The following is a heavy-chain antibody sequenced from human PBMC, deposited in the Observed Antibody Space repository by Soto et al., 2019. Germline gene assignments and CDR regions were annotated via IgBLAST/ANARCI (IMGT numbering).Heavy chain of an antibody. Sequence: QVQLVQSGAEVKKAGASVKVSCKVYGYTFTSFGISWVRQAPGQGLEWMGWISGYNGNTDYAEKFQGRGTMTTDTSPSTAHMELRSLRSDETATYYCARGGSYNATVDYWGQGTLVTVSS. CDR1: GYTFTSFG. D-gene: IGHD3-16*01. J-gene: IGHJ4*02. V-gene: IGHV1-18*04. CDR3: ARGGSYNATVDY. CDR2: ISGYNGNT.